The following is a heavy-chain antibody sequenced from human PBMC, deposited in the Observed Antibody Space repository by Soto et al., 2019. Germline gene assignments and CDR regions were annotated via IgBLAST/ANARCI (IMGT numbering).Heavy chain of an antibody. Sequence: SENLSLTCTVSGGSISSYYWSWIRQPPGKGLEWIGYIYYSGSTNYNPSLKSRVTISVDTSKNQFSPKLSTVTAADTAVYYCARSWGWMQRDSSGYYYVEPFDIWGQGTMVTVSS. V-gene: IGHV4-59*01. CDR2: IYYSGST. D-gene: IGHD3-22*01. J-gene: IGHJ3*02. CDR3: ARSWGWMQRDSSGYYYVEPFDI. CDR1: GGSISSYY.